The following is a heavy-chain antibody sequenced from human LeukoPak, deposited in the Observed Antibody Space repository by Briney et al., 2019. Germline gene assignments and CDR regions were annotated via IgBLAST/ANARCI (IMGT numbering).Heavy chain of an antibody. Sequence: GASVKVSCKASGYTFTSYGISWVRQAPGQGLEWMGWISAYNGNTNYAQKVQGRVTMTTDTSTSTAYMELRSLRSDDTAVYYCARSRRILAANWFDPWGQGTLVTVSS. CDR2: ISAYNGNT. D-gene: IGHD3-3*02. J-gene: IGHJ5*02. CDR3: ARSRRILAANWFDP. CDR1: GYTFTSYG. V-gene: IGHV1-18*04.